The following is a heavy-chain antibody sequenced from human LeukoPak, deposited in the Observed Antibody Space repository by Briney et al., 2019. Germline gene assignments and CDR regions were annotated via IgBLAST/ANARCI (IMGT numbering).Heavy chain of an antibody. CDR2: IYHSGST. V-gene: IGHV4-59*08. J-gene: IGHJ4*02. D-gene: IGHD5-24*01. CDR3: ASPRDGYKGYFDY. CDR1: GGSISSYY. Sequence: TSETLSLTCTVSGGSISSYYWSWIRQPPGKGLEWIGSIYHSGSTYYNPSLKSRVTISVDTSKNQFSLKLSSVTAADTAVYYCASPRDGYKGYFDYWGQGTLVTVSS.